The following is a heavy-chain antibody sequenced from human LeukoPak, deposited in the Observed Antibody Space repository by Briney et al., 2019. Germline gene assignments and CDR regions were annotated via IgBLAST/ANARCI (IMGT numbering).Heavy chain of an antibody. Sequence: GRSLRLSCAASGFTFSSYAMHWVRQAPGKGLEWVAVISYDGSNKYYADSVKGRFTISRDNSKNTLYLQMNSLRAEDTAVYYCARDGAAGGMDVWGRGTTVTVSS. J-gene: IGHJ6*02. CDR2: ISYDGSNK. D-gene: IGHD6-13*01. V-gene: IGHV3-30-3*01. CDR1: GFTFSSYA. CDR3: ARDGAAGGMDV.